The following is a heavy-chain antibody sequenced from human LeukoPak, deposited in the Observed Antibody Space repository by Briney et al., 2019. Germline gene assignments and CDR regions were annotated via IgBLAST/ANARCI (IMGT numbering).Heavy chain of an antibody. Sequence: SETLSLTYTVSGGSISSYYWSWIRQPPGKGLEWIGYIYYSGSTNYNPSLKSRVTISVDTSKNQFSLKLSSVTAADTAVYYCARGYSSSWYPQHWFDPWGQGTLVTVSS. D-gene: IGHD6-13*01. CDR2: IYYSGST. CDR3: ARGYSSSWYPQHWFDP. CDR1: GGSISSYY. V-gene: IGHV4-59*01. J-gene: IGHJ5*02.